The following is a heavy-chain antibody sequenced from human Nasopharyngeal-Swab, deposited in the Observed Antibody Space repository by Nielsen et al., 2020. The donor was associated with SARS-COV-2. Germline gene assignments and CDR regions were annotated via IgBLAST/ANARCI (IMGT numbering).Heavy chain of an antibody. D-gene: IGHD2-2*01. CDR2: IIPIFGTA. Sequence: SVKVSCNASGGTFSSYAISWVRQAPGQGLEWMGGIIPIFGTANYAQKFQGRVTITADESTSTAYMELSSLRSEDTAVYYCARGFIQLLHPYYYYYMDVWGKGTTVTVSS. J-gene: IGHJ6*03. V-gene: IGHV1-69*13. CDR1: GGTFSSYA. CDR3: ARGFIQLLHPYYYYYMDV.